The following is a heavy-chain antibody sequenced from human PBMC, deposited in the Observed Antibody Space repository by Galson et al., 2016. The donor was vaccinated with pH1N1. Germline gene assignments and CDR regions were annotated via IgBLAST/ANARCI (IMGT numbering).Heavy chain of an antibody. CDR1: GFTFSSWH. V-gene: IGHV3-48*04. CDR3: ARPGNYDGDRRGAFDL. Sequence: SLRLSCAASGFTFSSWHMDWVRQAPGEGLEWISFITYTIASIYYADSVKGRFTVSRDNAKNSLYLQMKSLRAEDTAVYYCARPGNYDGDRRGAFDLWGQGTMVSVSP. J-gene: IGHJ3*01. D-gene: IGHD4-23*01. CDR2: ITYTIASI.